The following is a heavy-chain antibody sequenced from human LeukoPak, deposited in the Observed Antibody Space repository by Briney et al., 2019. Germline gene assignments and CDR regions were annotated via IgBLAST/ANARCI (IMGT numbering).Heavy chain of an antibody. CDR1: GGTFSSHT. J-gene: IGHJ3*02. CDR2: ISAYNGNT. V-gene: IGHV1-18*01. CDR3: ARDYDSNSGGAFDI. D-gene: IGHD3-22*01. Sequence: ASVTVSCKAFGGTFSSHTISWVRQAPGQGLEWMGWISAYNGNTNYAQKLQGRVTMTTDTSTSTAYMELRSLRSDDTAVYYCARDYDSNSGGAFDIWGQGTMVTVSS.